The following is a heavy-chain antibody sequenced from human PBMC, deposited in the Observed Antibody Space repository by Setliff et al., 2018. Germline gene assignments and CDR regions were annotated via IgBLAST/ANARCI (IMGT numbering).Heavy chain of an antibody. CDR3: ARRHCSGGSCYSLNYFDY. J-gene: IGHJ4*02. D-gene: IGHD2-15*01. CDR1: GYSISSGYY. V-gene: IGHV4-38-2*02. Sequence: SSETLSLTCTVSGYSISSGYYWGWIRQPPGKGLEWIGCIYYSGSTYYNPSLKSRVTISVDTSKKQFSLKLSSVTAADTAVYYCARRHCSGGSCYSLNYFDYWGQGTLVTVSS. CDR2: IYYSGST.